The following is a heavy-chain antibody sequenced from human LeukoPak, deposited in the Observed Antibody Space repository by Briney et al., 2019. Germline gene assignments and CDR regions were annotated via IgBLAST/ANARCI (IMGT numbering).Heavy chain of an antibody. J-gene: IGHJ4*02. V-gene: IGHV3-23*01. Sequence: GGSLRLSCVASGFTFSSYTMSWVRQAPGKGLEWVSVMSGSGGSTYHADSVKGRFTISRDNSKNTLYLQMNSLRAEDTAVYYCAKNAEREKHFTPKRYKWNSYFDYWGQGTLVTVSS. CDR2: MSGSGGST. D-gene: IGHD1-7*01. CDR3: AKNAEREKHFTPKRYKWNSYFDY. CDR1: GFTFSSYT.